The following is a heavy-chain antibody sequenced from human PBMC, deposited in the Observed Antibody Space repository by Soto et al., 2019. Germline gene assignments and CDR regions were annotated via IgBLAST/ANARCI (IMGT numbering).Heavy chain of an antibody. CDR1: GYGFTIYY. V-gene: IGHV1-46*01. J-gene: IGHJ4*02. D-gene: IGHD6-6*01. CDR3: ARDKGIAARPFDY. CDR2: INPSGGST. Sequence: ASVKVSCKASGYGFTIYYMHWVLQAPGQGLEWMGIINPSGGSTSYAQKFQGRVTMTRDTSTSTVYMELSSLRSEDTAVYYCARDKGIAARPFDYWGQGTLVTVSS.